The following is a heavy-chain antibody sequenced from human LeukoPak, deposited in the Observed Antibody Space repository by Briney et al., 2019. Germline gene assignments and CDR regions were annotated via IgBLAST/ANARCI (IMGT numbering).Heavy chain of an antibody. D-gene: IGHD3-9*01. CDR3: ARDRMYYDILTGYYPNYYFDY. CDR2: INPNSGGT. CDR1: GYTFTGYY. Sequence: ASVKVSCKASGYTFTGYYMHLVRQAPGQGLEWMGWINPNSGGTNYEQKFQGRVTMTRDTSISTAYMELSRLRSDDTAVYYCARDRMYYDILTGYYPNYYFDYWGQGTLVTVSS. V-gene: IGHV1-2*02. J-gene: IGHJ4*02.